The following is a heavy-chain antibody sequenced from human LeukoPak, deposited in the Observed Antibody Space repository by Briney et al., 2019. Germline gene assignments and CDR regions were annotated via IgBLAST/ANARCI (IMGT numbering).Heavy chain of an antibody. D-gene: IGHD5-18*01. Sequence: SETLSLTCTVSGGSISSSSYYWSWIRQPPGKGLEWIGYIYYSGSTYYNPSLKSRVTISVDTSKNQFSLKLSSVTAADTAVYYCARGKYPAMAPDYWGQGTLVTVSS. J-gene: IGHJ4*02. CDR2: IYYSGST. V-gene: IGHV4-39*07. CDR3: ARGKYPAMAPDY. CDR1: GGSISSSSYY.